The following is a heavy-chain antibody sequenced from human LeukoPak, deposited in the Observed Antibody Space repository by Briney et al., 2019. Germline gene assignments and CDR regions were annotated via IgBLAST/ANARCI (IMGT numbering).Heavy chain of an antibody. CDR3: ARESSSGWYRTGGTLDY. V-gene: IGHV4-61*02. D-gene: IGHD6-19*01. CDR1: GGSISSGSYY. CDR2: IYTSGST. J-gene: IGHJ4*02. Sequence: SQTLSPTCTVSGGSISSGSYYWSWIRQPAGKGLEWIGRIYTSGSTNYNPSLKSRVTISVDTSKNQFSLKLSSVTAADTAVYYCARESSSGWYRTGGTLDYWGQGTLVTVSS.